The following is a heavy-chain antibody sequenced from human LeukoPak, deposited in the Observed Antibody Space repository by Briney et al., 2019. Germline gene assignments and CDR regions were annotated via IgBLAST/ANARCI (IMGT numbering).Heavy chain of an antibody. D-gene: IGHD4-17*01. CDR2: IGSSSDI. Sequence: GGSLRLSCTASGFTFSSYNMNWVRQAPGKGLEWVSSIGSSSDIYYAESVKGRFTIFRDSAKNSVYLQMNSLRADDTAVYYCARWATMTSILDYWGQGTLVTVSS. J-gene: IGHJ4*02. CDR3: ARWATMTSILDY. CDR1: GFTFSSYN. V-gene: IGHV3-69-1*02.